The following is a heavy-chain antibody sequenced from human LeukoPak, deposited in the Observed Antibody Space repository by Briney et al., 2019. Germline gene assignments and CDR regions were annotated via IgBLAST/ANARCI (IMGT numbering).Heavy chain of an antibody. Sequence: GGSLRLSCAASGFTFSSYGMHWVRQAPGKGLEWVAVIWYDGSNKYYADSVKGRFTISRDNSKNTLYLQMNSLRAEDTAAYYCARDRLRHYDSSGFYGMDVWGQGTTVTVSS. D-gene: IGHD3-22*01. CDR1: GFTFSSYG. J-gene: IGHJ6*02. CDR3: ARDRLRHYDSSGFYGMDV. V-gene: IGHV3-33*01. CDR2: IWYDGSNK.